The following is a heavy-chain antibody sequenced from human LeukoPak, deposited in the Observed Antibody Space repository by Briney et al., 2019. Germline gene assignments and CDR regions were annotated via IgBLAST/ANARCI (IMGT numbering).Heavy chain of an antibody. V-gene: IGHV4-61*01. CDR2: IYYSGST. CDR1: GGSISSSSYY. Sequence: SETLSLTCTVSGGSISSSSYYWSWIRQPPGKGLEWIGYIYYSGSTNYNPSLKSRVTISVDTSKNQFSLKLSSVTAADTAVYYCARGQRDFDYWGQGTLVTVSS. CDR3: ARGQRDFDY. J-gene: IGHJ4*02.